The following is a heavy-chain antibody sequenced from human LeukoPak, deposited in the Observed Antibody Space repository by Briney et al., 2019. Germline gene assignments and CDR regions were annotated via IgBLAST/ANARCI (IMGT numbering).Heavy chain of an antibody. Sequence: GGSLRLSCAASGFTFSSYAMSWVRQAPGKGLEWIGRIKSKTDGGTTDYAAPVKSRFTISRDDSKNMLFLQINSLKTEDTAVYYCTTDGFPPHFFDYWGQGTLVTVSS. J-gene: IGHJ4*02. CDR1: GFTFSSYA. D-gene: IGHD3-3*02. CDR3: TTDGFPPHFFDY. CDR2: IKSKTDGGTT. V-gene: IGHV3-15*01.